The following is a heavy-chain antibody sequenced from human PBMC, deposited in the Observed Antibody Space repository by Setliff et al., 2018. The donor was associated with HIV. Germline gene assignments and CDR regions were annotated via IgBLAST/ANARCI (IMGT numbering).Heavy chain of an antibody. CDR3: AKVEDIVVVPAFDY. CDR1: GFTFNSYW. J-gene: IGHJ4*02. CDR2: IKQDGSEK. D-gene: IGHD2-2*01. Sequence: GGSLRLSCAASGFTFNSYWMSWVRQAPGKGLEWVANIKQDGSEKYYVDSVKGRFTISRDNAKNSLSLQMNSLRAEDTAVYYCAKVEDIVVVPAFDYWGQGTLVTVSS. V-gene: IGHV3-7*01.